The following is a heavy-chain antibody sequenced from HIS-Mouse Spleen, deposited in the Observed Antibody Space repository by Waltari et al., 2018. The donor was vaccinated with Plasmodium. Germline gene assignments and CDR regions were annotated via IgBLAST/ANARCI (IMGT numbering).Heavy chain of an antibody. J-gene: IGHJ4*02. CDR1: GGSISSSSSY. Sequence: QLQLQESGPGLVKPSETLSLTCTVSGGSISSSSSYWGWIRQPPGKGLEWIGSIYYSGSTYYNPPLKSRVTISVDTSKNQFSLKLSSVTAADTAVYYCARRGGSYYYFDYWGQGTLVTVSS. D-gene: IGHD1-26*01. CDR2: IYYSGST. V-gene: IGHV4-39*01. CDR3: ARRGGSYYYFDY.